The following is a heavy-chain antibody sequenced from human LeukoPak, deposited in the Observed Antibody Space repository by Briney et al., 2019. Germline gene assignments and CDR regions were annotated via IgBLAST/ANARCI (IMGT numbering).Heavy chain of an antibody. Sequence: GGSLRLSCAASGFTFDDYAMHWVRQAPGKGLECVSLISGDGGSTYYADSVKGRFTISRDNSKNSLYLQMNSLRTEDTALYYCAKDNEGYCSGGSCYRDYYYGMDVWGQGTTVTVSS. CDR1: GFTFDDYA. J-gene: IGHJ6*02. V-gene: IGHV3-43*02. CDR3: AKDNEGYCSGGSCYRDYYYGMDV. CDR2: ISGDGGST. D-gene: IGHD2-15*01.